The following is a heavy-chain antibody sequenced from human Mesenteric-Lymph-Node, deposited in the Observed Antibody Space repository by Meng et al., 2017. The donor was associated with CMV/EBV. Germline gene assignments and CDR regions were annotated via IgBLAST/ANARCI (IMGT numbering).Heavy chain of an antibody. Sequence: GESLKISCAASGFTFDDSGMSWVRQAPGKGLEWVSAINSNGGSTGHADSVKGRFTISRDNAKNSLYLQMISLRAEDTALYYCARGRERGGLLRYFDWLWDYWGQGTLVTVSS. V-gene: IGHV3-20*04. CDR2: INSNGGST. CDR3: ARGRERGGLLRYFDWLWDY. CDR1: GFTFDDSG. J-gene: IGHJ4*02. D-gene: IGHD3-9*01.